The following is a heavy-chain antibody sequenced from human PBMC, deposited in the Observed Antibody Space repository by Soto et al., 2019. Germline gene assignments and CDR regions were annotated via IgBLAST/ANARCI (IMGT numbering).Heavy chain of an antibody. CDR1: GGSISSYY. CDR2: IYYSGST. CDR3: ARYYGGYSDY. V-gene: IGHV4-59*08. D-gene: IGHD3-10*01. J-gene: IGHJ4*02. Sequence: SETLSLTCTVPGGSISSYYWSWIRQPPGKGLEWIGYIYYSGSTNYNPSLKSRVTISVDTSKNQFSLKLSSVTAADTAVYYCARYYGGYSDYWGQGTLVTVS.